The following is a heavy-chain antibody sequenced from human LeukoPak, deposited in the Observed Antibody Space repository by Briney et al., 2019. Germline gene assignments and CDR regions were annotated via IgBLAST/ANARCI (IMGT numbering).Heavy chain of an antibody. V-gene: IGHV5-51*01. Sequence: GESLKISCKGSGYSFATYWIAWVRQMPGKGLEWMGIIYPDESNIRYSPSFQGQVTISADKSISTAYLQWSSLKASDTAIYYCTRPPSRGYSSSFEYWGQGTLVTVSS. CDR3: TRPPSRGYSSSFEY. CDR1: GYSFATYW. D-gene: IGHD2-15*01. CDR2: IYPDESNI. J-gene: IGHJ4*02.